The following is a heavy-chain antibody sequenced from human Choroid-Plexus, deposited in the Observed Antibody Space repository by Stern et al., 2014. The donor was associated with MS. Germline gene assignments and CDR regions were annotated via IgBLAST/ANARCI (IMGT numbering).Heavy chain of an antibody. CDR2: IHTNTGGT. CDR1: GYIFTGHY. V-gene: IGHV1-2*02. Sequence: QMQLVQSGAEVKKPAPSLKVSCKTSGYIFTGHYIHWVRQAPGQGLAWVAWIHTNTGGTKHAQKFQGRVTMSRDTSISTACVELSSLTSDDTAVYYCARDQRGITIFGVVTDYYSLGMDVWGQGTTVTVSS. J-gene: IGHJ6*02. CDR3: ARDQRGITIFGVVTDYYSLGMDV. D-gene: IGHD3-3*01.